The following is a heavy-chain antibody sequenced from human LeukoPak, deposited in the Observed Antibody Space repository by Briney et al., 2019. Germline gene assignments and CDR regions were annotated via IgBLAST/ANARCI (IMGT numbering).Heavy chain of an antibody. CDR2: INPNSGGT. D-gene: IGHD2-2*01. V-gene: IGHV1-2*02. CDR1: GYTFTGYY. Sequence: ASVKVSCKASGYTFTGYYMHWVRQAPGQGFEWMGWINPNSGGTNYAQKFQGRVTMTRDTSISTAYMELSRLRSDDTAVYYCAITVTSQLLWYLNDAFDIWGQGTMVTVSS. J-gene: IGHJ3*02. CDR3: AITVTSQLLWYLNDAFDI.